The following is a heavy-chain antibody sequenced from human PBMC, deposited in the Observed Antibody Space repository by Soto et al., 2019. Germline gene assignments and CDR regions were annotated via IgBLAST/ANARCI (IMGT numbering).Heavy chain of an antibody. CDR2: INDSGST. CDR1: GGCFRGYF. V-gene: IGHV4-34*01. D-gene: IGHD3-16*01. CDR3: QGGDF. Sequence: EILSLTCAESGGCFRGYFWSWIRQSPDKGLEWIGEINDSGSTYYNPSFKSRLTISVDTSKSQISLTLTSVNAADSAVYYCQGGDFWGQGTRVTVSS. J-gene: IGHJ4*02.